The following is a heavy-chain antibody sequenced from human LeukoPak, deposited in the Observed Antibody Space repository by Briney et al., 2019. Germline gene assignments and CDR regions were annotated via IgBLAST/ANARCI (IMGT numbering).Heavy chain of an antibody. D-gene: IGHD5-12*01. J-gene: IGHJ4*02. CDR3: AKDREGLSSGYDLEYFDY. CDR2: ISGGGGTT. Sequence: GGSLRLSCAASGFTFSSYAMNWVRQAPGKGLEWVSAISGGGGTTYYADSVKGRFTISRDNSKNTLFQQMNSLRAEDTAVYYCAKDREGLSSGYDLEYFDYWGQGTLVTVSS. CDR1: GFTFSSYA. V-gene: IGHV3-23*01.